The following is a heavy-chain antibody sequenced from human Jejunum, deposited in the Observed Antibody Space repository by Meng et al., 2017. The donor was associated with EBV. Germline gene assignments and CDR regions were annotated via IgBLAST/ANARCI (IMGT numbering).Heavy chain of an antibody. J-gene: IGHJ5*02. D-gene: IGHD2-8*02. CDR1: GYTFTSSG. CDR2: INTNTGYP. V-gene: IGHV7-4-1*02. Sequence: QVQLVQSGSELKKPGASVKVSCKASGYTFTSSGINWVRQAPGQGLEWMGWINTNTGYPTYAQDFTGRFVFSLDTSVSTAYLQITSLSTEDNAVYYCARVRPGGGWFYPWGQGTLVTSPQ. CDR3: ARVRPGGGWFYP.